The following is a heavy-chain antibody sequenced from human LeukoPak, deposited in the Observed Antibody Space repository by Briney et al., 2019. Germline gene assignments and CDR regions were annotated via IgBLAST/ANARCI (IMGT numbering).Heavy chain of an antibody. CDR1: GFTVSSNY. V-gene: IGHV3-23*01. CDR2: ISGSGGST. D-gene: IGHD5-12*01. Sequence: RPGGSLRLSCAASGFTVSSNYMSWVRQAPGKGLEWVSAISGSGGSTYNADSMKGRFTISRDNSKNTLYLQMNSLRAEDTAVYYCAKDRQYSGYDCSTDYWGQGTLVTVSS. J-gene: IGHJ4*02. CDR3: AKDRQYSGYDCSTDY.